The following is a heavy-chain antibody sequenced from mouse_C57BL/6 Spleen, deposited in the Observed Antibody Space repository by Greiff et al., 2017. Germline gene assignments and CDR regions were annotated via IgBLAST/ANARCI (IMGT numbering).Heavy chain of an antibody. CDR3: ARPGRYAMDY. J-gene: IGHJ4*01. D-gene: IGHD3-3*01. V-gene: IGHV1-69*01. CDR2: IDPSDSYT. Sequence: QVQLQQSGAELVMPGASVKLSCKASGYTFTSYWMHWVKQRPGQGLEWIGEIDPSDSYTNYNQKFKGKSTLTVDKSSSTAYMQLSSLTSEDSAVYYCARPGRYAMDYWGQGTSVTVSS. CDR1: GYTFTSYW.